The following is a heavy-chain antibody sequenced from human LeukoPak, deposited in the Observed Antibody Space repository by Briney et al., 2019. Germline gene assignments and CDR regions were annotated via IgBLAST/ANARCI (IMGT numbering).Heavy chain of an antibody. CDR3: AKSYKVIVEGYKSGYYFDY. Sequence: GGTLRLSCAASGFTFTNYAMHWVRQAPGKGLEYVSAISYNGGSTYYANSVKGRFTISRDNSKNTLYLRINSLRADDAAVYYCAKSYKVIVEGYKSGYYFDYWGQGTLVTVSS. CDR2: ISYNGGST. J-gene: IGHJ4*02. CDR1: GFTFTNYA. D-gene: IGHD3-22*01. V-gene: IGHV3-64*01.